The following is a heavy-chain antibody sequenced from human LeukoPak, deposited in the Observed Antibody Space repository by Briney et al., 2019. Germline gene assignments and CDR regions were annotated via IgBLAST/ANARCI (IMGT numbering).Heavy chain of an antibody. Sequence: ASVKVSCKASGYTFTDYYIHWVRQAPGQGLEWMGWINPNSGGTNYAQKFQGRVTMTRDTSISTAYMELSRLRSDDTAVYYCASARSEWELPSLDYWGQGTPVTVSS. V-gene: IGHV1-2*02. CDR1: GYTFTDYY. D-gene: IGHD1-26*01. J-gene: IGHJ4*02. CDR2: INPNSGGT. CDR3: ASARSEWELPSLDY.